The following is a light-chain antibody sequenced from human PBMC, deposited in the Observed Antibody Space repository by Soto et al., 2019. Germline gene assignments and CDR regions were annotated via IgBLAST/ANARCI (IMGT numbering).Light chain of an antibody. CDR1: SSDVGGYNF. Sequence: QSALTQPASVSGSPGQSITISCTGTSSDVGGYNFVSWYQQHPAKAPKLIIYDVSNRPSGVPIRFSASKSGSTASLTISGLPAEDEADYYCSSYTSDSTLFGGGTKVTVL. V-gene: IGLV2-14*03. CDR2: DVS. J-gene: IGLJ2*01. CDR3: SSYTSDSTL.